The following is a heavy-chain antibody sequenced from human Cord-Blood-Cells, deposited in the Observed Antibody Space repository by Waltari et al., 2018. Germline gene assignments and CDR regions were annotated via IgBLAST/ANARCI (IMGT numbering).Heavy chain of an antibody. D-gene: IGHD7-27*01. CDR2: ISAYNGNT. V-gene: IGHV1-18*04. J-gene: IGHJ4*02. CDR1: VHTFSRYG. Sequence: QLVQPGADVKKPGASVKVSCKALVHTFSRYGISWVRQAPGQGLEWMGWISAYNGNTNYAQKLQGRVTMTTDTSTSTAYMELRSLRSDDTAMYYCARGPNSDYWGQGTLVTVSS. CDR3: ARGPNSDY.